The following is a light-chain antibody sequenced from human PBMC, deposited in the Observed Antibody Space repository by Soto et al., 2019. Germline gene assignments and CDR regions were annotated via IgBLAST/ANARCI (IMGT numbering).Light chain of an antibody. J-gene: IGLJ2*01. CDR3: SSYAVSNGFEVV. CDR2: EVH. V-gene: IGLV2-8*01. CDR1: SSDVGGYNY. Sequence: QSALTQPPSASGSPGQSVTISCTGTSSDVGGYNYVSWYQQYPGTAPKLMIYEVHNRPSGVPDRFSGSKSGNTASLTVSGLQAEDEADYYCSSYAVSNGFEVVFGGGTKLTVL.